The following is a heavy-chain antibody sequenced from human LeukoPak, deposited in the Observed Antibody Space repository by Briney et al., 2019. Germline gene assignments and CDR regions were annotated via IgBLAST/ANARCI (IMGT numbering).Heavy chain of an antibody. CDR2: INPNSGGT. V-gene: IGHV1-2*02. J-gene: IGHJ4*02. CDR3: ARVSNDGDYVDY. Sequence: ASVKVSCKASGYTFTGYYMHWVRQAPGQGLEWMGWINPNSGGTNYAQKFQGRVTMTRDTSISTAYMELSRLRSDDTAVYYCARVSNDGDYVDYWGQGTLVTVSS. CDR1: GYTFTGYY. D-gene: IGHD2-8*01.